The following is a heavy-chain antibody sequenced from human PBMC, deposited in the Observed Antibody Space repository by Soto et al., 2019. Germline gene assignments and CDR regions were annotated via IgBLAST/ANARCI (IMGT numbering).Heavy chain of an antibody. CDR1: GYSFTSYW. J-gene: IGHJ6*02. Sequence: GESLKISCKGSGYSFTSYWISWVRQMPGKGLEWMGRIDSSDSYTNYSPSFQGHVTISADESISTAYLQWSSLKASDTAMYYCARRRKDTAMSFYYYYGMDVWGQGTTVTVSS. CDR3: ARRRKDTAMSFYYYYGMDV. D-gene: IGHD5-18*01. V-gene: IGHV5-10-1*01. CDR2: IDSSDSYT.